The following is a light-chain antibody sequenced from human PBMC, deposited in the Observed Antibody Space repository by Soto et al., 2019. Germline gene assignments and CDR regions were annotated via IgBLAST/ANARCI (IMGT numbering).Light chain of an antibody. CDR1: QSVSSN. J-gene: IGKJ4*01. CDR2: GAS. CDR3: QQYNNWPLT. Sequence: EIVMTQSPATLSVSPGERATLSCRASQSVSSNLAWYEQKPGQAPRLLIYGASTRATGIPARFSGSGSGTELTLTISRLQTEEFAVYYCQQYNNWPLTFGEGTKVEI. V-gene: IGKV3D-15*01.